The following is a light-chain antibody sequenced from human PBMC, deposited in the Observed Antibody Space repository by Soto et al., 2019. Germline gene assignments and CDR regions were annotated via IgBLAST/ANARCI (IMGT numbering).Light chain of an antibody. Sequence: QSVLTQPASVSGSPGQSITISCTGSSSDVGGYNYVLWYQQHPGKVPKLMIFEVSNRPSGVSSRFSGSKSGSTASLTISGLQSEDEADYYCGSYTSDNTVVFGGGTKLTVL. V-gene: IGLV2-14*01. CDR3: GSYTSDNTVV. CDR2: EVS. J-gene: IGLJ3*02. CDR1: SSDVGGYNY.